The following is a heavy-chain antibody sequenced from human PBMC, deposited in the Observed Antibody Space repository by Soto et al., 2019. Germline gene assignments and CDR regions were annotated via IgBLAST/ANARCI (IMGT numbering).Heavy chain of an antibody. V-gene: IGHV4-31*03. CDR1: GGSISSGGYY. CDR3: ARDRAVPREDILTGYFYYYYGMDV. J-gene: IGHJ6*02. Sequence: SETLSLTCTVSGGSISSGGYYWSWIRQHPGKGLEWIGYIYYSGSTYYNPSLKSRVTISVDTSKNQFSLKLSSVTAADTAVYYCARDRAVPREDILTGYFYYYYGMDVWGQGTTVTVSS. D-gene: IGHD3-9*01. CDR2: IYYSGST.